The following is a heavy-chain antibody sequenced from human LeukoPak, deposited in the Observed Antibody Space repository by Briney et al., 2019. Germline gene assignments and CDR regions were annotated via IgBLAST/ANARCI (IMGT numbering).Heavy chain of an antibody. V-gene: IGHV3-21*01. CDR2: ISSSSSYI. D-gene: IGHD6-19*01. Sequence: GGSLRLSCAASGFTFSSYSMNWVRQAPGKGLEWASSISSSSSYIYYADSVKGRFTISRDNAKNSLYLQMNSLRAEDTAVYYCARDVAVAGIYPLTYYYYGMDVWGQGTTVTVSS. CDR3: ARDVAVAGIYPLTYYYYGMDV. J-gene: IGHJ6*02. CDR1: GFTFSSYS.